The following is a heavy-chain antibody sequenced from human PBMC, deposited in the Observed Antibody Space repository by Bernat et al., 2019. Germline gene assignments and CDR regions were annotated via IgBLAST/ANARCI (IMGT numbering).Heavy chain of an antibody. D-gene: IGHD6-6*01. J-gene: IGHJ4*02. CDR2: ISYHGAYT. CDR3: ASELGPRNFDH. Sequence: QVQLAESGGGVVQPGGSLRLSCAASGFTFSSHAMHWVRQAPGKGLEWVAFISYHGAYTFYTDSVKGRFTISRDNSKNMLYLQMNSLWAEDTALYYWASELGPRNFDHWGQGILVTVSS. CDR1: GFTFSSHA. V-gene: IGHV3-30-3*01.